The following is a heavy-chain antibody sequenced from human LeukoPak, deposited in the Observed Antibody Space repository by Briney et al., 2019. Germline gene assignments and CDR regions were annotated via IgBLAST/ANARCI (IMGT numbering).Heavy chain of an antibody. J-gene: IGHJ4*02. Sequence: GGSLRLSCAASGFTFTNYEMNWVRQAPGKGLEWVSYISSSGSAIYDADSVKGRFTISRDNVRNSLHLQMNSLRAEDTAVYYCARERGYGYFDSWGQRTLVTVSS. CDR3: ARERGYGYFDS. D-gene: IGHD2-15*01. CDR1: GFTFTNYE. CDR2: ISSSGSAI. V-gene: IGHV3-48*03.